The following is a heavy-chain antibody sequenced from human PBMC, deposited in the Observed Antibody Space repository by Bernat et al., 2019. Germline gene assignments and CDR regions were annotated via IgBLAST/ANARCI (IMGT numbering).Heavy chain of an antibody. CDR2: IYHSGST. CDR3: AREWSSTALDV. D-gene: IGHD3/OR15-3a*01. J-gene: IGHJ4*02. CDR1: GGPISSSNW. Sequence: QLQLQESGLGLVKPSGTLSLTCAFSGGPISSSNWWSWVCQPPGKGLEWIGDIYHSGSTNYNPSLKSRVTISVDNSKKQFSLKLSSVTAADTAVYYCAREWSSTALDVWGQGTLVTVSS. V-gene: IGHV4-4*02.